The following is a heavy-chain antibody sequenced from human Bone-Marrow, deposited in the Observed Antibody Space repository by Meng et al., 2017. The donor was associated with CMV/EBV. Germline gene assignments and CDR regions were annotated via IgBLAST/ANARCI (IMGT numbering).Heavy chain of an antibody. CDR2: INHSGSN. Sequence: SETRSLTCSVYGGSSSGYSWSWIRQPPGKGREWIGEINHSGSNNYNPSRKSRVTISVDTSKNQFSLKLSSVTAADTAVYYCARRRSTVTGYTELEAPYGMDVWGQGTTVTVSS. J-gene: IGHJ6*02. CDR3: ARRRSTVTGYTELEAPYGMDV. V-gene: IGHV4-34*01. D-gene: IGHD4-11*01. CDR1: GGSSSGYS.